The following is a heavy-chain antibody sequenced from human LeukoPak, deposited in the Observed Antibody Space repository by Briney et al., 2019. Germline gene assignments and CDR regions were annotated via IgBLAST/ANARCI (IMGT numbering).Heavy chain of an antibody. Sequence: ASVKVSCKASGYTFTSYDINWVRQATGQGLEWMGWMNPNSGNTAYAQNFQGRVTITRNTSISTAYMELSRLRYEDTAVYYCARSGIAVAGNYADAFDIWGRGTMVTVSS. V-gene: IGHV1-8*03. CDR3: ARSGIAVAGNYADAFDI. CDR1: GYTFTSYD. J-gene: IGHJ3*02. CDR2: MNPNSGNT. D-gene: IGHD6-19*01.